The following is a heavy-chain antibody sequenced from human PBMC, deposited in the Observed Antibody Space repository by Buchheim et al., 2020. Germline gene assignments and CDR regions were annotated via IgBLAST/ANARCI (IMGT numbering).Heavy chain of an antibody. V-gene: IGHV4-59*01. J-gene: IGHJ6*02. CDR3: ARTRHDSSGWYGGVGYYYGMDV. CDR2: IYYSGST. D-gene: IGHD6-19*01. CDR1: GGSISSYY. Sequence: QVQLQESGPGLVKPSETLSLTCTVSGGSISSYYWSWIRQPPGKGLEWIGYIYYSGSTNYNPSLKSPVTISVDTSKNQFSLKLSSVTAADTAVYYCARTRHDSSGWYGGVGYYYGMDVWGQGTT.